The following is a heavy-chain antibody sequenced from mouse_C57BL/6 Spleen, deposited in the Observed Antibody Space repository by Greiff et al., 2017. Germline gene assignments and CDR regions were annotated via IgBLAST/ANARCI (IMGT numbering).Heavy chain of an antibody. CDR3: AGDYYTNGNYFDY. D-gene: IGHD2-5*01. V-gene: IGHV1-64*01. Sequence: QVQLQQPGAELVKPGASVKLSCKASGYTFTSYWMHWVKQRPGQGLEWIGMIHPNSGSTNYNEKFKSKATLTVDKSSSTAYMQLSSLTSEDAAVYYCAGDYYTNGNYFDYWGQGTTLTVSS. CDR2: IHPNSGST. CDR1: GYTFTSYW. J-gene: IGHJ2*01.